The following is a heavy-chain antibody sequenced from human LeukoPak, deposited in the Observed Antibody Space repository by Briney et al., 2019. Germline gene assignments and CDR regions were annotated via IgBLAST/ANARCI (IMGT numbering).Heavy chain of an antibody. D-gene: IGHD3-22*01. CDR1: GGTFSSYA. CDR3: ARMDYDSSGYPD. V-gene: IGHV1-69*05. Sequence: SVTVSCKASGGTFSSYAISWVRQAPGQGLEWMGGIIPIFGTANYAQKFQGRVTITTDESTSTAYMELSSLRSEDTAVYYCARMDYDSSGYPDWGQGTLVTVSS. J-gene: IGHJ4*02. CDR2: IIPIFGTA.